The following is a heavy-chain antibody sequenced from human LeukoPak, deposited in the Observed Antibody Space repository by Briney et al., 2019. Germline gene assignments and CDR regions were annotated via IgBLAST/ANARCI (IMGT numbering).Heavy chain of an antibody. CDR3: AKEKIFGVVIDY. CDR1: GFTFSSYG. D-gene: IGHD3-3*01. J-gene: IGHJ4*02. CDR2: IRYDGSNK. Sequence: GGSLRLSCAASGFTFSSYGVHWVRQAPGKGLEWVAFIRYDGSNKYYADSVKGRFTISRDNSKNTLYLQMNSLRAEDTAVYYCAKEKIFGVVIDYWGQGTLVTVSS. V-gene: IGHV3-30*02.